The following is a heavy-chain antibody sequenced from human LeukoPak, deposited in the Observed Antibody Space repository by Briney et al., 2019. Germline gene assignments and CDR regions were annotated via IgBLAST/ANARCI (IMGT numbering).Heavy chain of an antibody. D-gene: IGHD3-22*01. CDR1: GFTFGDYA. J-gene: IGHJ4*02. CDR3: TRDPCYYDSSGYYYERCFDY. Sequence: GGSLRLSCTASGFTFGDYAMSWVRQAPGKGLEWVGFIRSKAYGGTTEYAASVKGRFTISRDDSKSIAYLQMNSLKTEDTAVYYCTRDPCYYDSSGYYYERCFDYWGQGTLVTVSS. CDR2: IRSKAYGGTT. V-gene: IGHV3-49*04.